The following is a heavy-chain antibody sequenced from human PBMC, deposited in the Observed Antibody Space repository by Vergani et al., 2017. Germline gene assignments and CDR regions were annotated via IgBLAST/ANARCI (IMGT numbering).Heavy chain of an antibody. CDR2: IRPYTGHT. V-gene: IGHV1-18*01. Sequence: QVQLVQSGAELKKPGASVSVSCKGSSHTFQTYGISWVRQAPGKGLEGMACIRPYTGHTIYAQKFQDRVTMTADTSTNTAYMELRRLRSDDTAVYFCARVAPSNSEVTPTSFDVWGQGTMVTVSS. CDR3: ARVAPSNSEVTPTSFDV. CDR1: SHTFQTYG. D-gene: IGHD2/OR15-2a*01. J-gene: IGHJ3*01.